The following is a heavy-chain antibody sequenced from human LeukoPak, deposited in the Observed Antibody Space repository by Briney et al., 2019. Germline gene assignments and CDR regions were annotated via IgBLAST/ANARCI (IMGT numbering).Heavy chain of an antibody. D-gene: IGHD6-6*01. J-gene: IGHJ4*02. CDR2: ISSSSSYI. CDR3: ARESSSSLEDDY. Sequence: PGGSLRLSCAASGFTFSSYSMNWVRQAPGKGLEWVSSISSSSSYIYCADSVKGRFTISRDNAKNSLYLQMNSLRAEDTAVYYCARESSSSLEDDYWGQGTLVTVSS. V-gene: IGHV3-21*01. CDR1: GFTFSSYS.